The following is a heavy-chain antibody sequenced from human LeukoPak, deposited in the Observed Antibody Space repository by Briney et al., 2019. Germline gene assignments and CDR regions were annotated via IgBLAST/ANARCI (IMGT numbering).Heavy chain of an antibody. J-gene: IGHJ4*02. CDR1: GYSISSGYY. Sequence: PSETLSLTCTVSGYSISSGYYWGWIRQPPGKGLEWIGSIYHSGSTYYNLSLKSRVTISADTSKNQFSLKLSSVTAADTAVYYCASAVVTPLQAYYFDYWGQGTLVTVSS. CDR3: ASAVVTPLQAYYFDY. D-gene: IGHD4-23*01. V-gene: IGHV4-38-2*02. CDR2: IYHSGST.